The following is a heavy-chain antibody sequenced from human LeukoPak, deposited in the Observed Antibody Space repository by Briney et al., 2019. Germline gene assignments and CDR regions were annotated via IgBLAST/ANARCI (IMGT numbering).Heavy chain of an antibody. Sequence: GGSLRLSCAASGFTFSSYSMNWVRQAPGKGLEWVSSISSSSSYIYYADSVKGRFTISRDNAKNSLYLQMNSLRAEDTAVYYCAGSWSPYDAFDIWGQGAMVTVSS. CDR3: AGSWSPYDAFDI. CDR1: GFTFSSYS. CDR2: ISSSSSYI. D-gene: IGHD6-13*01. V-gene: IGHV3-21*01. J-gene: IGHJ3*02.